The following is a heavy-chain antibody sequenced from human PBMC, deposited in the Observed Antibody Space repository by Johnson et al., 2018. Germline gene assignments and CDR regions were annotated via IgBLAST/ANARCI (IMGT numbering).Heavy chain of an antibody. D-gene: IGHD6-25*01. CDR2: VYHGGST. CDR1: GGSISSYW. V-gene: IGHV4-59*01. CDR3: ARGGEYFQD. J-gene: IGHJ1*01. Sequence: QVQLQESGPGLVKPSETLSLTCTVSGGSISSYWWSWIRQPPGKGLEYIGYVYHGGSTIYNPSLESRVTISIDTSKNQFSLKLRSVTAADTAMYYCARGGEYFQDWGQGTLVTVSS.